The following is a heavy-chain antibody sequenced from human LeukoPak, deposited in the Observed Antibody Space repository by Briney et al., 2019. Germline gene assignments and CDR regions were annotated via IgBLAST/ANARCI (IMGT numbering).Heavy chain of an antibody. CDR2: IKNKYDGVTI. V-gene: IGHV3-15*01. CDR1: GLSLNNAR. CDR3: TTDVGGYCSSSSCSSGAFDL. D-gene: IGHD2-2*01. J-gene: IGHJ3*01. Sequence: NPGGPLTLSCAPSGLSLNNARMTGLRHSRGKAGEWVGRIKNKYDGVTIDYAAPVKGRFTISRDDSKHTLYIQMNSMKIEDTAVYHCTTDVGGYCSSSSCSSGAFDLWGRGTTVTVSS.